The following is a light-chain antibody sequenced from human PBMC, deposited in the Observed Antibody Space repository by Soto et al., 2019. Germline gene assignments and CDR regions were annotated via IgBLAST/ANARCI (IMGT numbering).Light chain of an antibody. Sequence: QPVLTQPPSASGTPGQRVTISCSGSSSNIGSNTVNWYQHLPGTAPKLLIYSNTQRPSGVPDRFSGSKSGTSASLAISGLQSEDEADYYCATWDDSLSGHVVFGGGTKLTVL. J-gene: IGLJ2*01. CDR2: SNT. CDR3: ATWDDSLSGHVV. CDR1: SSNIGSNT. V-gene: IGLV1-44*01.